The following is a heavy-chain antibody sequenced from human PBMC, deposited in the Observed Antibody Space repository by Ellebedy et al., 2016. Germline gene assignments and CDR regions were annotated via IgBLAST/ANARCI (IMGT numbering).Heavy chain of an antibody. CDR2: IYHSGTT. CDR3: ARLKLFRGVFGWFDR. J-gene: IGHJ5*02. CDR1: GASITTSSYS. Sequence: SETLSLTXTVSGASITTSSYSWAWIRQAPGRGLELIGYIYHSGTTYYNPSLNSRVTMSIDTSSNQFSLNLKSVTAADTAVYFCARLKLFRGVFGWFDRWGQGILVSVSS. D-gene: IGHD3-16*02. V-gene: IGHV4-39*01.